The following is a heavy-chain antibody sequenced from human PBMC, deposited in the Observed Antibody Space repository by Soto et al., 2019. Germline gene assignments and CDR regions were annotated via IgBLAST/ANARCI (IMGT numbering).Heavy chain of an antibody. D-gene: IGHD2-2*01. V-gene: IGHV3-30-3*01. CDR2: ISYDGSNK. J-gene: IGHJ4*02. CDR3: ARGPSSLTRFDY. CDR1: GFTFSSYA. Sequence: LRLSCAASGFTFSSYAMHWVRQAPGKGLEWVAVISYDGSNKYYADSVKGRFTISRDNSKNTLYLQMDSLRAEDTAVYFCARGPSSLTRFDYWGQGTLVTVSS.